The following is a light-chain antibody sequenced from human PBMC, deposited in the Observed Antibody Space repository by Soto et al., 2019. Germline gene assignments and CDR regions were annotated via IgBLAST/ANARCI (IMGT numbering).Light chain of an antibody. CDR3: QQYNNWPLT. CDR2: GAS. J-gene: IGKJ4*01. Sequence: VMTQSPATLSVSPGERATLSCRASQSVSSNLAWYQQIPGQAPRLLIYGASTSATGSPARFSGSGSGTEFTLTISGLQSEDCAVYYCQQYNNWPLTFGGGTKVEIK. CDR1: QSVSSN. V-gene: IGKV3-15*01.